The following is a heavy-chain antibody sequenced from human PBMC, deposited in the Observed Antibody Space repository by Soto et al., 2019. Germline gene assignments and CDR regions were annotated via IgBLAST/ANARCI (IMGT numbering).Heavy chain of an antibody. CDR1: GFTIDDYA. CDR2: ISWNSGSI. V-gene: IGHV3-9*01. D-gene: IGHD3-10*01. Sequence: EVQLVESGGGLVQPGRSLRLSCAASGFTIDDYAMHGVRQAPGKGLEWVSGISWNSGSIGYADSVKGRFTISRDNAKNSLYLQMNSLRAEDTALYYCAKDYYGSGSYGWFDPWGQGTLVTVSS. J-gene: IGHJ5*02. CDR3: AKDYYGSGSYGWFDP.